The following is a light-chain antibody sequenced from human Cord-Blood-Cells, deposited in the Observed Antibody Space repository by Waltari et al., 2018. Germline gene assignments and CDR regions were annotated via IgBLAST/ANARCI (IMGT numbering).Light chain of an antibody. CDR1: SSDVGGYNY. CDR3: SSYTSSSTKV. J-gene: IGLJ1*01. CDR2: EVS. V-gene: IGLV2-14*01. Sequence: QSALTQPASVSGSPGQSITISCTGTSSDVGGYNYVSWYQQHPGKAPKLMIYEVSKWPSWVSNRFYVSKSGNTAALTISGLQAEDEADYYCSSYTSSSTKVFGTGTKVTVL.